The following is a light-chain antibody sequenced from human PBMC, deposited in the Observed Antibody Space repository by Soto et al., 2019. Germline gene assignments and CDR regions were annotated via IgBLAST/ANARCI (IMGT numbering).Light chain of an antibody. V-gene: IGKV1-5*03. CDR1: QSIDTS. CDR2: KAS. J-gene: IGKJ1*01. CDR3: KHGGGYWT. Sequence: DIQMTQSPSTLSASLGDRVTITCRASQSIDTSLAWFQQKPGKAPKVLIYKASVLESGVPSRFSGGGSGTECTLTSSRLQPDDSATYYCKHGGGYWTFGQGTKVEIK.